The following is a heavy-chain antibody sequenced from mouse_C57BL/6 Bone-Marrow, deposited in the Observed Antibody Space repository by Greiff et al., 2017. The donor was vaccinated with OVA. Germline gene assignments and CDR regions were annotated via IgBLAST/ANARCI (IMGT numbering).Heavy chain of an antibody. J-gene: IGHJ3*01. CDR1: GYAFSSYW. CDR2: IYPGDGDT. V-gene: IGHV1-80*01. CDR3: ARSGSSLGYGSTWFAY. D-gene: IGHD1-1*01. Sequence: QVQLQQSGAELVKPGASVKISCKASGYAFSSYWMNWVKQRPGKGLEWIGQIYPGDGDTNYNGKFKGKATLTADKSSSTAYMQLSSLTSEDSAVYFCARSGSSLGYGSTWFAYWGQGTLVTVSA.